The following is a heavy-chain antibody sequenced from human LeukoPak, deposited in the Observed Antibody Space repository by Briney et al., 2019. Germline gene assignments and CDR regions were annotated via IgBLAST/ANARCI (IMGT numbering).Heavy chain of an antibody. J-gene: IGHJ5*02. Sequence: ASVKVSCKASGGTFCSYTISWVRQAPGQGLEWMGRIIPILGIANYAQKFQGRVTITADKSTSTAYMELSSLRSEDTAVYYCARDIAYYDSSGGPNWFDPWGQGTLVTVSS. CDR3: ARDIAYYDSSGGPNWFDP. D-gene: IGHD3-22*01. V-gene: IGHV1-69*04. CDR1: GGTFCSYT. CDR2: IIPILGIA.